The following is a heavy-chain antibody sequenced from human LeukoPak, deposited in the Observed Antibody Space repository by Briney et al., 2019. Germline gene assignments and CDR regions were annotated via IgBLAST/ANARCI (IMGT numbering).Heavy chain of an antibody. CDR3: ARGPPGSAAIDY. Sequence: GGSLRLSCAASGFTFSSYWMHWVRQAPGKGLVWVSRINSDGSSTSYADSVKGRFTISRDNAKNTLYLQMNSLRAEDTAVYYCARGPPGSAAIDYWGQGTLVTVPS. CDR1: GFTFSSYW. J-gene: IGHJ4*02. CDR2: INSDGSST. V-gene: IGHV3-74*01. D-gene: IGHD2-2*01.